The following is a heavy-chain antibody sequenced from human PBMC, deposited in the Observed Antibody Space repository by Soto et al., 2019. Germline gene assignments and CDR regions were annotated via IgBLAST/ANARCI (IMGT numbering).Heavy chain of an antibody. Sequence: GGSLRLSCAASGFTFSSYGMHWVRQAPGKGLEWVAVIWYDGSNKYYADSVKGRFTISRDNSKNTLYLQMNSLRAEDTAVYYCARDLRLYSRCTSCYQDYWGQGTLVTVSS. J-gene: IGHJ4*02. D-gene: IGHD2-2*01. CDR2: IWYDGSNK. CDR1: GFTFSSYG. V-gene: IGHV3-33*01. CDR3: ARDLRLYSRCTSCYQDY.